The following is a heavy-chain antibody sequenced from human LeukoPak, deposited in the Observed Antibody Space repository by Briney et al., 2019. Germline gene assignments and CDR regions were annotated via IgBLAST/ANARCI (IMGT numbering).Heavy chain of an antibody. CDR1: GFTFSSYG. CDR3: AKDRAPYSSSWPTSIDY. J-gene: IGHJ4*02. D-gene: IGHD6-13*01. CDR2: IRYDGSNK. V-gene: IGHV3-30*02. Sequence: PGGSLRLSCAASGFTFSSYGMHWVRQAPGKGLEWVAFIRYDGSNKYYADSVKGRFTISRDNSKNTLYLQMNSLRAEDTAVYYCAKDRAPYSSSWPTSIDYWGQGTLVTVSS.